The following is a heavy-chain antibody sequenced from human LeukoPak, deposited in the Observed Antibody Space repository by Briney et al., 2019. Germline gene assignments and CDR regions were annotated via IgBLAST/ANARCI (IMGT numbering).Heavy chain of an antibody. CDR3: AGGYSGYDWVANWFDP. J-gene: IGHJ5*02. V-gene: IGHV4-39*07. CDR2: IYHSGST. Sequence: SETLSLTCTVSGGSISSSSYYWGWIRQPPGKGLEWIGEIYHSGSTNYNPSLKSRVTISVDKSKNQFSLKLSSVTAADTAVYYCAGGYSGYDWVANWFDPWGQGTLVTVSS. CDR1: GGSISSSSYY. D-gene: IGHD5-12*01.